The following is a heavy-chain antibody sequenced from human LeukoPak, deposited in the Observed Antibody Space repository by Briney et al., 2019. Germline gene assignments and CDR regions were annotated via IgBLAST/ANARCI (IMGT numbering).Heavy chain of an antibody. Sequence: GGSLRLSCAASGFTVSSNYMSWVRQAPGKGLEWVSVIYSGGSTYYADSVKGRFTISRDNSKNTLYLQMNSLRAEDTAVYYCARDYKGAISGLLGYWGQGTLVIVSS. CDR1: GFTVSSNY. CDR2: IYSGGST. CDR3: ARDYKGAISGLLGY. V-gene: IGHV3-66*01. J-gene: IGHJ4*02. D-gene: IGHD1-26*01.